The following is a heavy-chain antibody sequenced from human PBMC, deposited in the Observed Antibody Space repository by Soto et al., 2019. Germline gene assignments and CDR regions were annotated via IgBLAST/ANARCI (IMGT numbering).Heavy chain of an antibody. CDR2: IYTGSSA. V-gene: IGHV3-66*04. J-gene: IGHJ3*01. CDR1: GFIVSDKY. CDR3: ATLSGAFND. Sequence: EVQVVASGGGLVQPGGSLRLSCAASGFIVSDKYMSWVRQAPGKGLEWVSVIYTGSSAYYAVSVKGRFIISRDSSKHTLDLQMNGLRAEDTAGYHCATLSGAFNDWGQGTMGTVSS.